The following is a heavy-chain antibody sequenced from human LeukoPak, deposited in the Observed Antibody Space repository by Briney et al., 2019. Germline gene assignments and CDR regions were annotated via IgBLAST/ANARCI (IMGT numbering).Heavy chain of an antibody. Sequence: GGSLRLSCAASGFTFSNYAMSWVRQAPGKGLEWVSAISGSGGSTYYADSVKGRFTISRDNSKNTLYLQMNSLRAEDTAVYYCAKGRLVATTYYYMDVWGKGTTVTISS. J-gene: IGHJ6*03. CDR2: ISGSGGST. V-gene: IGHV3-23*01. CDR3: AKGRLVATTYYYMDV. D-gene: IGHD5-12*01. CDR1: GFTFSNYA.